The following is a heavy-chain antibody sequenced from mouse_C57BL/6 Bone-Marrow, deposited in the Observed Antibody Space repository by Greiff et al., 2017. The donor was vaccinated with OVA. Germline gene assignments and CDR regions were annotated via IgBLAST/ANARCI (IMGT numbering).Heavy chain of an antibody. V-gene: IGHV1-81*01. Sequence: VQLVESGAELARLGASVKLSCKASGYTFTSYGISWVKQRTGQGLEWIGEIYPRSGNTYYNEKFKGKATLTADKSSSTAYMELRSLTSEDSAVYFCARSSGYPWFAYWGQGTLVTVSA. CDR3: ARSSGYPWFAY. J-gene: IGHJ3*01. D-gene: IGHD3-2*02. CDR2: IYPRSGNT. CDR1: GYTFTSYG.